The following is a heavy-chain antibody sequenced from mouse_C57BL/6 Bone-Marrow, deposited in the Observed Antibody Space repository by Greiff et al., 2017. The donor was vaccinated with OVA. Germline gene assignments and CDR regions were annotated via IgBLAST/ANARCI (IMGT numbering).Heavy chain of an antibody. V-gene: IGHV5-12*01. CDR2: ISNGGGST. D-gene: IGHD1-1*01. CDR3: ARQYYGSRTWFAY. CDR1: GFTFSDYY. J-gene: IGHJ3*01. Sequence: EVKLMESGGGLVQPGGSLKLSCAASGFTFSDYYMYWVRQTPEKRLEWVAYISNGGGSTYYPDTVKGRFTISRDNAKNTLYLQMSRLKSEDTAMYYCARQYYGSRTWFAYWGQGTLVTVSA.